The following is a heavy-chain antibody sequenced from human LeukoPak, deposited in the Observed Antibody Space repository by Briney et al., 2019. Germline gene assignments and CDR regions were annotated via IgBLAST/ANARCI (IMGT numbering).Heavy chain of an antibody. Sequence: SETLSLTCTVSGGSISSGGYYWSWIRQHPGKGLEWIGYIYYSGSTHYNPSLKSRVTISVDTSKNQFSLKLSSVTAADTAVYYCAKWSYRSHNWFDPWGQGTLVTVSS. J-gene: IGHJ5*02. D-gene: IGHD1-26*01. CDR3: AKWSYRSHNWFDP. CDR2: IYYSGST. V-gene: IGHV4-31*03. CDR1: GGSISSGGYY.